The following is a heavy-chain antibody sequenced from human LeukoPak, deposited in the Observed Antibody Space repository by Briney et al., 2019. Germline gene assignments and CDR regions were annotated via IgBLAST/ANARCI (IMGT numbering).Heavy chain of an antibody. CDR2: IHREWTTT. CDR3: ARDSDWLLFAY. Sequence: GVSLTLSCAASGFTFSAYWMHWVRRVPGKALVWVSRIHREWTTTIYADSVKGRFTISRYNGKNTLYLHMNRLRADDTDVYYCARDSDWLLFAYWGQGTLVTVSS. J-gene: IGHJ4*02. V-gene: IGHV3-74*01. CDR1: GFTFSAYW. D-gene: IGHD3-9*01.